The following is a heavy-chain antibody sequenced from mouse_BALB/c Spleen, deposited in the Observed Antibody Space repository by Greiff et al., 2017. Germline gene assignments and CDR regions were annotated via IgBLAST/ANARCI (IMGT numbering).Heavy chain of an antibody. Sequence: EVKVVESGGGLVQPGGSLKLSCAASGFTFSSYTMSWVRQTPEKRLEWVAYISNGGGSTYYPDTVKGRFTISRTNAKNTLYLQLSSLKSEDTAMYMYASHRPGDCSLEYWGEGTTVTVSS. D-gene: IGHD3-1*01. J-gene: IGHJ1*01. CDR1: GFTFSSYT. CDR2: ISNGGGST. V-gene: IGHV5-12-2*01. CDR3: ASHRPGDCSLEY.